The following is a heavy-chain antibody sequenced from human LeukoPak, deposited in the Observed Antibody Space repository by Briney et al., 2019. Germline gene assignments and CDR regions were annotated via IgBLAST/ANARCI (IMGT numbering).Heavy chain of an antibody. CDR2: ISYDGSNK. CDR1: GFTFSSYA. D-gene: IGHD4-17*01. Sequence: PGGSLRLSCAASGFTFSSYAMHWVRQAPGKGLEWVAVISYDGSNKYYADSVKGRFTISRDNSKNTLYLQMNSLRAEDTAVYYCARASRARLYGDFDYWGQGTLVTVSS. V-gene: IGHV3-30-3*01. J-gene: IGHJ4*02. CDR3: ARASRARLYGDFDY.